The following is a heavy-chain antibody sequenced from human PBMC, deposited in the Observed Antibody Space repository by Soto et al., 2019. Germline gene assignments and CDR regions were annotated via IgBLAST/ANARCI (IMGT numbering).Heavy chain of an antibody. J-gene: IGHJ3*02. D-gene: IGHD2-15*01. CDR1: GFTFSSYS. CDR2: ISSSSSYI. V-gene: IGHV3-21*01. CDR3: ARDVVYCSGGSCYALYAFDI. Sequence: PGGSLRLSCATSGFTFSSYSMNWVRQAPGKGLEWVSSISSSSSYIYYGDTVKGRFTISRDNAKNSLSLQMNSLSAEDTAVYYCARDVVYCSGGSCYALYAFDIWGQGTMVTVSS.